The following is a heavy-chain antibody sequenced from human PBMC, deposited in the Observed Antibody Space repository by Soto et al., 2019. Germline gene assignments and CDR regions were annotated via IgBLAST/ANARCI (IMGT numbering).Heavy chain of an antibody. D-gene: IGHD4-17*01. CDR1: GFTFNIYA. CDR3: AKEYYGDYDY. V-gene: IGHV3-23*01. CDR2: ISGSSDYT. J-gene: IGHJ4*02. Sequence: EVQLLESGGGLVQPGGSLRLSCAASGFTFNIYAMSWVRQAPGKGLEWVSAISGSSDYTYYADSVKGRFTISRDNSKNMLHLQMNSLRVEDTAVYYCAKEYYGDYDYWGQGTLVTVSS.